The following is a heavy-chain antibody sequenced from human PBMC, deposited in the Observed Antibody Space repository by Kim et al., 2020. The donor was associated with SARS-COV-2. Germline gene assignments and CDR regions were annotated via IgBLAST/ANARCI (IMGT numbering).Heavy chain of an antibody. J-gene: IGHJ4*02. CDR1: GFTFSNAW. CDR2: IKSKTDGGTT. Sequence: GGSLRLSCAASGFTFSNAWMSWVRQAPGKGLEWVGRIKSKTDGGTTDYAAPVKGRFTISRDDSKNTLYLQMNSLKTEDTAVYYCTTDKVNGDSSGYGVGAFDYWGQGTLVTVSS. CDR3: TTDKVNGDSSGYGVGAFDY. V-gene: IGHV3-15*01. D-gene: IGHD3-22*01.